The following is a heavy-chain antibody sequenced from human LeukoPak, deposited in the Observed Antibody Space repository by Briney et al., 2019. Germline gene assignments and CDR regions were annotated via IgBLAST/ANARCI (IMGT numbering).Heavy chain of an antibody. V-gene: IGHV1-18*01. J-gene: IGHJ4*02. CDR1: GYTFSTYV. CDR3: ARDLSRGGWTLEFDS. D-gene: IGHD1-1*01. CDR2: ISAHSGNT. Sequence: GASVKVSCKTSGYTFSTYVITWVRQAPGQGVQWMGWISAHSGNTKYAENFQGRISLTTDTSATTAYMELRSLTSDDTAVYYCARDLSRGGWTLEFDSWGQGSLVTVAS.